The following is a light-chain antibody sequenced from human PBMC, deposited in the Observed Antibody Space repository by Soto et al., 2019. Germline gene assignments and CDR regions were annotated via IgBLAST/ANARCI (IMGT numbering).Light chain of an antibody. J-gene: IGKJ1*01. CDR3: QHYGTSPRT. Sequence: EIVLTQSPGTLSLSPGERATLSCRASQSVSNNYLAWYQHKPGQAPRLLIYDASSRATGIPDRFSVSGSGTDFTLTIGRLEPEDFTVYYCQHYGTSPRTLGQGTKVDIK. CDR2: DAS. CDR1: QSVSNNY. V-gene: IGKV3-20*01.